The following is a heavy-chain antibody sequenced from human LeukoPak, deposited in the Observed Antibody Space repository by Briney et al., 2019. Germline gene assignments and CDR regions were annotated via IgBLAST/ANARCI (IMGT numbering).Heavy chain of an antibody. D-gene: IGHD3-10*01. Sequence: ASVKVSCKASGYTFISYHMHWVRQAPGQGLEWRGIIDPGGGSTSYAHKFQGRVTMTRDTSTLTVYKDLSSLRSEDTAVYYCARASYYGSGSYYNRDAFHIWGQGTMVTVSS. CDR1: GYTFISYH. CDR2: IDPGGGST. V-gene: IGHV1-46*01. J-gene: IGHJ3*02. CDR3: ARASYYGSGSYYNRDAFHI.